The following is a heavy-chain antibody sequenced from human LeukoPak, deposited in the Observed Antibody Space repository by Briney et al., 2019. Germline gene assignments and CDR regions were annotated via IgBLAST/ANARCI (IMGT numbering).Heavy chain of an antibody. V-gene: IGHV3-48*03. CDR1: GFTFSGYD. Sequence: QSGGSLRLSCEASGFTFSGYDMNWVRQAPGKGLEWVSYISSSGSSIYYADSVRGRFTISRDNAKNSLYLQTNSLRAEDTAVYYCARGDIASYYYSLEVWGTGTTVIISS. CDR3: ARGDIASYYYSLEV. J-gene: IGHJ6*03. CDR2: ISSSGSSI. D-gene: IGHD5-12*01.